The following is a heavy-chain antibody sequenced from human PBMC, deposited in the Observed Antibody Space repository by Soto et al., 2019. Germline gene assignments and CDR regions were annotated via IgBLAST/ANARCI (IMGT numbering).Heavy chain of an antibody. J-gene: IGHJ4*02. Sequence: RSLTCTVSGGSISSSSYYWGWIRQPPGKGLEWIGSIYYSGSTYYNPSLKSRVTISVDTSKNQFSLKLSSVTAADTAVYYCARTYSSSWYWNFDYWGQGTLVTVSS. D-gene: IGHD6-13*01. CDR1: GGSISSSSYY. V-gene: IGHV4-39*01. CDR2: IYYSGST. CDR3: ARTYSSSWYWNFDY.